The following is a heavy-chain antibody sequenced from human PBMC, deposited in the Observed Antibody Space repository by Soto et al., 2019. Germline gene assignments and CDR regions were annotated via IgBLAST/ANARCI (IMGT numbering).Heavy chain of an antibody. CDR1: GFAFSNFG. CDR2: IWHNGNNK. V-gene: IGHV3-33*01. Sequence: QVQVVESGGGVVQPGRSLRLSCVGSGFAFSNFGMHWVRQAPGKGLEWVAVIWHNGNNKDYADYAKGRFTISRDNSKNILYLEMNSLRVEDTAVYYCARDTGQDEAMDYWGQGTLVTVSS. CDR3: ARDTGQDEAMDY. J-gene: IGHJ4*02.